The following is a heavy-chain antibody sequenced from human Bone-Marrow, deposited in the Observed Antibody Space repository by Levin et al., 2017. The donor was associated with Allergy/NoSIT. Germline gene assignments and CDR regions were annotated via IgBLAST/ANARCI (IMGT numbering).Heavy chain of an antibody. J-gene: IGHJ6*02. D-gene: IGHD1-26*01. V-gene: IGHV3-9*01. Sequence: GGSLRLSCAASGFTFDDYAMHWVRQAPGKGLEWVSGISWNSGSIGYADSVKGRFTISRDNAKNSLYLQMNSLRAEDTALYYCAKDIGSSAGGMDVWGQGTTVTVSS. CDR1: GFTFDDYA. CDR2: ISWNSGSI. CDR3: AKDIGSSAGGMDV.